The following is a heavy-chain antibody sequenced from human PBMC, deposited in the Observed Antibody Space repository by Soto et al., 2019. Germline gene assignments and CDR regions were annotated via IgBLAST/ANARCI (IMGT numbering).Heavy chain of an antibody. V-gene: IGHV1-18*01. D-gene: IGHD3-22*01. Sequence: GASVKVSGKASGYTFTSYGISWVRQAPGQGLEWMGWISAYNGNTNYAQKLQGRVTMTTDTSTSTAYMELRSLRSDDTAVYYCARAYYYDSSALQGFFDYWGQGTLVTVSS. CDR2: ISAYNGNT. J-gene: IGHJ4*02. CDR3: ARAYYYDSSALQGFFDY. CDR1: GYTFTSYG.